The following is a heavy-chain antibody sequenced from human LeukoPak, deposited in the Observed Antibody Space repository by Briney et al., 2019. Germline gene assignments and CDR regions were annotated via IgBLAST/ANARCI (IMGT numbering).Heavy chain of an antibody. CDR3: ARDRNYWYFDL. CDR2: VHVSGIS. J-gene: IGHJ2*01. CDR1: GCAISRENYY. V-gene: IGHV4-61*02. Sequence: PSQTLSLTCSVSGCAISRENYYWNWIRQPAGKGLEWIGRVHVSGISDYNPSLKGRVNISVDSSKKHFSLELTSVTAADTAVYFCARDRNYWYFDLWGRGSLVTVSS.